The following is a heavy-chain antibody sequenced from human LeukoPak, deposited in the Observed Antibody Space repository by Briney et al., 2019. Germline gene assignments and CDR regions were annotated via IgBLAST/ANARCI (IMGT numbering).Heavy chain of an antibody. CDR3: ARAGMDSRGYYQGFDY. CDR1: GGSISSYY. V-gene: IGHV4-59*01. D-gene: IGHD3-22*01. CDR2: IYHSGST. Sequence: PSETLSLTCTVSGGSISSYYWSWIRQPPGKGLEWIGSIYHSGSTNYNPSLKSRVTISVDTSKNQFSLKLRSVTAADTAVYYCARAGMDSRGYYQGFDYWGQGTLVTVSS. J-gene: IGHJ4*02.